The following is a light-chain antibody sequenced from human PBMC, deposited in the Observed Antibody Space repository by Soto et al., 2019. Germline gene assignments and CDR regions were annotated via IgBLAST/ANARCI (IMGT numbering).Light chain of an antibody. J-gene: IGLJ1*01. CDR2: DVS. CDR1: SSEFGGYNY. Sequence: QSVLTQPASVSGSPGQSITISCTGTSSEFGGYNYVSWYQHHPGKAPKLMIYDVSNRPSGVSNRFSGSKSGNTASLIISGLQPEDEADYYCCSYTTSNTRQIVFGTGTRSPS. V-gene: IGLV2-14*03. CDR3: CSYTTSNTRQIV.